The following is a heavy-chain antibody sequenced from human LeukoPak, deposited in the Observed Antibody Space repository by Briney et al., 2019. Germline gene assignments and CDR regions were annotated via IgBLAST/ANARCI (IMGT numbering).Heavy chain of an antibody. Sequence: PSETLSLTCAVYGGSFSGYYWSWIRQPPGKGLEWIGEINHSGSTNYNPSLKSRVTISVDTSKNQFSLKLSSVTAADTAVYYCARGGDHGAAFDIWGQGTMVTVSS. D-gene: IGHD4-17*01. CDR3: ARGGDHGAAFDI. CDR2: INHSGST. J-gene: IGHJ3*02. V-gene: IGHV4-34*01. CDR1: GGSFSGYY.